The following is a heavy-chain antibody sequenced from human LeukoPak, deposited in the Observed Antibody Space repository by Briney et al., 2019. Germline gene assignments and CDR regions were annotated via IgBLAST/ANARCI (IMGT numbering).Heavy chain of an antibody. V-gene: IGHV3-30*02. D-gene: IGHD2-21*02. Sequence: GGSLRLSCAASGFTFSSYGMHWVRQAPGKGLEWVAFIRYDGSNKYYADSEKGRFTISRDNAKNTLYLQMNSLRAEDTAVYYCARDRTFPYCGGDCYYFDYWGQGTLVTVSS. J-gene: IGHJ4*02. CDR3: ARDRTFPYCGGDCYYFDY. CDR1: GFTFSSYG. CDR2: IRYDGSNK.